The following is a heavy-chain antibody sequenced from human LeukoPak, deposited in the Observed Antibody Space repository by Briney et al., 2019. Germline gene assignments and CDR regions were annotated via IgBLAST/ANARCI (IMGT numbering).Heavy chain of an antibody. D-gene: IGHD3-10*01. J-gene: IGHJ6*03. Sequence: PSETLSPTCTVSGGSISSSSYYWGWLRQPPGKGLEWIGSIYYSGSTYYNPSLKSRVTISVDTSKNQCSLKLSSVTAADTAVYYCARPMVRGYYYYYMDVWGKGTTVTVSS. V-gene: IGHV4-39*01. CDR1: GGSISSSSYY. CDR3: ARPMVRGYYYYYMDV. CDR2: IYYSGST.